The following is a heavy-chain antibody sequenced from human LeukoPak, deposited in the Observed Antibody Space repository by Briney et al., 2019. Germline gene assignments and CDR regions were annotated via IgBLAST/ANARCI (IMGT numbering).Heavy chain of an antibody. V-gene: IGHV1-46*01. J-gene: IGHJ3*02. Sequence: GASVKVSCKASGYTFTSYYMHWVRQAPGQGLEWMGIINPSGGNTNYAQKFQGRVTMTKDTSTSTLYMELSSLRSEDTAVYYCARRAKGSWINDAFDIWGQGTMVTVSS. CDR1: GYTFTSYY. D-gene: IGHD2-2*03. CDR3: ARRAKGSWINDAFDI. CDR2: INPSGGNT.